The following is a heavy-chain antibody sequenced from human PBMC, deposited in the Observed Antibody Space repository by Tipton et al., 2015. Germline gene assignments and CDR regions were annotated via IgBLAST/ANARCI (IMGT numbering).Heavy chain of an antibody. V-gene: IGHV4-61*01. CDR1: GDAVNSGNYY. CDR2: ISYSGSP. D-gene: IGHD6-19*01. Sequence: TLSLTCTVSGDAVNSGNYYWSWILQPPGEGLEWIGYISYSGSPNYNPSLRSRVTISVDASKNQFSLQLGSITAADTAVYYCARGHYVSGWYSHYFDLWGRGSLVTVSS. CDR3: ARGHYVSGWYSHYFDL. J-gene: IGHJ2*01.